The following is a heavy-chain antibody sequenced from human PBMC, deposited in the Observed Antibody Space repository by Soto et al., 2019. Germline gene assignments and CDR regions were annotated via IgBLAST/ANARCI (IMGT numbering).Heavy chain of an antibody. CDR2: IYYSGST. Sequence: PSETLSLTCTVSGGSISSYYWSWIRQPPGKGLEWIGYIYYSGSTNYNPSLKSRVTISVDTSKNTLYLQMNALRVEDTAVYYCTRGPRSTSTGTGAFWGQGTLVTVSS. CDR3: TRGPRSTSTGTGAF. J-gene: IGHJ4*02. V-gene: IGHV4-59*12. CDR1: GGSISSYY. D-gene: IGHD1-1*01.